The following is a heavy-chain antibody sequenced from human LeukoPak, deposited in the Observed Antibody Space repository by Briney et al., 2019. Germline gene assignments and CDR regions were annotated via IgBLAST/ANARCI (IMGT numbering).Heavy chain of an antibody. Sequence: GGSLRLSCAASGFTFSSYAMSWVRQAPGKGLEWVSAISGSGGNTYYADSVKGRFTISRDNSKNTLYLQMNSLRAEDTAVYYCARDHPDLISPDYWGQGTLVTVSS. J-gene: IGHJ4*02. CDR1: GFTFSSYA. CDR2: ISGSGGNT. D-gene: IGHD3/OR15-3a*01. V-gene: IGHV3-23*01. CDR3: ARDHPDLISPDY.